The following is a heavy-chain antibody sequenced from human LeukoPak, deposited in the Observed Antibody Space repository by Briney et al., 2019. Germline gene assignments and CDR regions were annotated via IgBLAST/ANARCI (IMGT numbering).Heavy chain of an antibody. D-gene: IGHD1-26*01. V-gene: IGHV1-18*01. CDR3: ARDLGIYSGSYPPGQIFDY. J-gene: IGHJ4*02. Sequence: ASVKVSCKTSGYIFGRNGIGWVRQAPGQGLEWMGWISAYNGNTNYAQKLQGRVTMTTDTSTSTAYMELRSLRSDDTAVYYCARDLGIYSGSYPPGQIFDYWGQGTLVTVSS. CDR1: GYIFGRNG. CDR2: ISAYNGNT.